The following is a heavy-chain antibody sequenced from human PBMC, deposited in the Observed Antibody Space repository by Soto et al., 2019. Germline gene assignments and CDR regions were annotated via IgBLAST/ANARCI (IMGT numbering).Heavy chain of an antibody. D-gene: IGHD3-22*01. Sequence: QPGGSLRLSCAASGFTFSTYGMHWVRQPPGKGLEWVAVISSDGKSEHYADPVKGRFSISRDNSKNTLSLQMNSLRVEDTAVYYCAREYYDSSGYLFDYWGQGTLVTVSS. CDR3: AREYYDSSGYLFDY. V-gene: IGHV3-30*03. CDR2: ISSDGKSE. J-gene: IGHJ4*02. CDR1: GFTFSTYG.